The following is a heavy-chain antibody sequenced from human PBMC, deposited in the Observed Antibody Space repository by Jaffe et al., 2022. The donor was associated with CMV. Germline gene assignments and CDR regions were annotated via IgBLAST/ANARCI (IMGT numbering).Heavy chain of an antibody. V-gene: IGHV3-64D*06. CDR2: ISSNGGST. CDR3: VCGLGIVVVVAATESVY. J-gene: IGHJ4*02. D-gene: IGHD2-15*01. CDR1: GFTFSSYA. Sequence: EVQLVESGGGLVQPGGSLRLSCSASGFTFSSYAMHWVRQAPGKGLEYVSAISSNGGSTYYADSVKGRFTISRDNSKNTLYLQMSSLRAEDTAVYYCVCGLGIVVVVAATESVYWGQGTLVTVSS.